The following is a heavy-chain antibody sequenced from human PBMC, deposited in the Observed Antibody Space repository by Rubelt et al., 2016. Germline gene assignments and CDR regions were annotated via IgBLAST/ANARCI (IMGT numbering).Heavy chain of an antibody. D-gene: IGHD1-14*01. V-gene: IGHV3-74*01. CDR3: ARDRGRTPFDY. Sequence: GFTLNNYWMHWVRQAPGKGLVWVSEIKYDGSATNYADSVKGRFIISRDNAKNSLYLQMNSLGPEDTAVYYCARDRGRTPFDYWGQGILVTVSS. CDR2: IKYDGSAT. CDR1: GFTLNNYW. J-gene: IGHJ4*02.